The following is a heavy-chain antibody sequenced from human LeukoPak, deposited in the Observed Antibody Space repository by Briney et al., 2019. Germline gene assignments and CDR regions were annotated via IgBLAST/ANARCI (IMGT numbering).Heavy chain of an antibody. D-gene: IGHD1-26*01. CDR1: GGSISSGSYY. CDR3: ARKPSYYDAFDM. V-gene: IGHV4-61*02. J-gene: IGHJ3*02. CDR2: IYTSGST. Sequence: SETLSLTCTVSGGSISSGSYYWTWIQQPAGKGLEWIGRIYTSGSTNYNPSLKSRVTISVDTSKNQFSLRLSSATAADTAVYYCARKPSYYDAFDMWGQGTMVTVSS.